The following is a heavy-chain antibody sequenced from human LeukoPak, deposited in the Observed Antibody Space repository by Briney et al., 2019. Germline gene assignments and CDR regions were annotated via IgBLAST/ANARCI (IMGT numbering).Heavy chain of an antibody. CDR3: ARLRYTYGKNFDY. D-gene: IGHD5-18*01. CDR1: GFTFKACW. J-gene: IGHJ4*02. Sequence: GGPLRLSCEASGFTFKACWMSWVRQAPGTGLEWVANIQQDGSERKYVDSVKGRFTISRDNARNSLYLEMNSLRAEDTAVYYCARLRYTYGKNFDYWGQGTLVTVSS. V-gene: IGHV3-7*01. CDR2: IQQDGSER.